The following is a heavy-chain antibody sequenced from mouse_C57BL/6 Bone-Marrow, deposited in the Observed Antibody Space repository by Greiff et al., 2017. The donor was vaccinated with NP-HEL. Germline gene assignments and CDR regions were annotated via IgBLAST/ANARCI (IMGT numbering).Heavy chain of an antibody. J-gene: IGHJ4*01. CDR2: IHPNSGST. CDR1: GYTFTSYW. CDR3: ARPPIYYDYDGGHYYAMDY. D-gene: IGHD2-4*01. Sequence: QVQLKQPGAELVKPGASVKLSCKASGYTFTSYWMHWVKQRPGQGLEWIGMIHPNSGSTNYNEKFKSKATLTVDKSSSTAYTQLSSLTSEDSAVYYCARPPIYYDYDGGHYYAMDYWGQGTSVTVSS. V-gene: IGHV1-64*01.